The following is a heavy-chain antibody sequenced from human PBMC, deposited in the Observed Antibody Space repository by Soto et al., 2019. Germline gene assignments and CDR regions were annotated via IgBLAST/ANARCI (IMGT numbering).Heavy chain of an antibody. J-gene: IGHJ5*02. CDR1: GFIFSDSA. V-gene: IGHV3-73*02. D-gene: IGHD4-17*01. CDR3: SRTDYGDYSQIGRFDP. Sequence: EVQLVESGGGLVQPGRSLRLSCAASGFIFSDSAIHWVRQAYGKGLEWVGRIRGKLHSHATSYAASLRGRFTISRDDSHNTAYLQMDNLRTEDSAVYYCSRTDYGDYSQIGRFDPWGQGTLVTVSS. CDR2: IRGKLHSHAT.